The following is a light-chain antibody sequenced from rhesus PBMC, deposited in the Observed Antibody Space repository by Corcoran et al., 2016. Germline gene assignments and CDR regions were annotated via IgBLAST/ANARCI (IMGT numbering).Light chain of an antibody. CDR3: QQRTSYPRT. CDR1: QGISSY. V-gene: IGKV1-38*01. CDR2: DAS. Sequence: DIQLTQSPSSLSASVGDRVTITCRASQGISSYLAWYQQKSGKAPKLLIYDASNLQSGVPSRFSGSGSGTEFTLTISSLQPEDFATYYFQQRTSYPRTFGQGTKVEIK. J-gene: IGKJ1*01.